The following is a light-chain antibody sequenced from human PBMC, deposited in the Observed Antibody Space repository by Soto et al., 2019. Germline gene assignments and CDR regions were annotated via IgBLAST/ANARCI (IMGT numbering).Light chain of an antibody. CDR2: DGS. CDR3: QQT. V-gene: IGKV1-39*01. J-gene: IGKJ5*01. CDR1: QIIAGH. Sequence: QITKAPSSMSANVGDRVTITCRTSQIIAGHLNWYQQKPGTAPNLLIYDGSILQSGVPSRFSGSGSGTEYTLTVRGLQPEDFANYYCQQTFGQGTQVE.